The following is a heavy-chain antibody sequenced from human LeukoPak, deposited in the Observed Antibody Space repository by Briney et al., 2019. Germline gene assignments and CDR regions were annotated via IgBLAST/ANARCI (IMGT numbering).Heavy chain of an antibody. CDR2: IIPIFGTA. Sequence: SVKVSCKASGGTFSSYAISWVRQAPGQGLEWMGGIIPIFGTANYAQKFQGRVTITADKSTSTAYMELSSLRSEDTAVYYCARGASGYSYGYRFGYFDYWGQGTLVTVSS. CDR3: ARGASGYSYGYRFGYFDY. D-gene: IGHD5-18*01. J-gene: IGHJ4*02. V-gene: IGHV1-69*06. CDR1: GGTFSSYA.